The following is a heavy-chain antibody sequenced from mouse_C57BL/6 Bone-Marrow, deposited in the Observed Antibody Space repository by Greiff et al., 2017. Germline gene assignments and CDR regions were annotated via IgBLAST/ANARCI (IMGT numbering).Heavy chain of an antibody. CDR2: IYPSDSET. J-gene: IGHJ1*03. V-gene: IGHV1-61*01. CDR3: ARRGYWDFDV. Sequence: VQLQQPGAELVRPGSSVKLSCKASGYTFTSYWMDWVKQRPGQGLEWIGNIYPSDSETHYNQKFKDKATLTVDKSSSTAYMQLSSLTSEDSAVYYCARRGYWDFDVWGTGTTVTVSS. CDR1: GYTFTSYW.